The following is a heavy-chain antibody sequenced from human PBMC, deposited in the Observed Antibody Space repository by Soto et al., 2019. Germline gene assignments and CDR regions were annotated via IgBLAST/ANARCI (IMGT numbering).Heavy chain of an antibody. CDR3: ARDPNDYVWGSYRPQAHDV. J-gene: IGHJ6*02. CDR1: GFTFSSYA. V-gene: IGHV3-64*01. D-gene: IGHD3-16*02. Sequence: EVQLVESGGGLVQPGGSLRLSCAASGFTFSSYAMHWVRQAPGKGLEYVSAISSNGGSTYYANSVKGRFTISRDNSKNTLYLQMGSLRAEDMAVYYCARDPNDYVWGSYRPQAHDVWDQGTTVTVSS. CDR2: ISSNGGST.